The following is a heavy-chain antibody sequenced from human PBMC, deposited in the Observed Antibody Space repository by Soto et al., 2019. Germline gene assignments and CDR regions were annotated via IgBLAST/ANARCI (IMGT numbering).Heavy chain of an antibody. CDR2: ISITGDYI. V-gene: IGHV3-21*01. D-gene: IGHD3-10*01. J-gene: IGHJ6*02. Sequence: GGSLRLSCVASRFTFSDFSMNWVRQAPGKGLEWVSSISITGDYIYYADSVMGRFTISRDNAKNSLYLQMNSLRAEDTAVYYCARGSGGSGRSYYYGLDVWGQGTTVTVSS. CDR1: RFTFSDFS. CDR3: ARGSGGSGRSYYYGLDV.